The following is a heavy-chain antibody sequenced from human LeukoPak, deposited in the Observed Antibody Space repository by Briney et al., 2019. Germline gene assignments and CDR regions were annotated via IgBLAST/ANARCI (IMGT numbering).Heavy chain of an antibody. CDR2: ISYDGSNK. CDR3: ARDLAVGATDY. CDR1: GFTFSSYA. Sequence: PGGSLRLSCAASGFTFSSYAMHWVRQAPGKGLVWVAIISYDGSNKYYADSVKGRFTISRDNSKNTLYLQINSLRAEDTAVYYCARDLAVGATDYWGQGTLVTVSS. J-gene: IGHJ4*02. D-gene: IGHD1-26*01. V-gene: IGHV3-30-3*01.